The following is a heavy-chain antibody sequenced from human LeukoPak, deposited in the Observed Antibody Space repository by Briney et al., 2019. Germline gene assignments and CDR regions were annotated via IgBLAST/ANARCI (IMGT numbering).Heavy chain of an antibody. V-gene: IGHV3-23*05. J-gene: IGHJ3*01. D-gene: IGHD4-11*01. CDR1: GFTFSSYA. CDR2: IFSDSGT. CDR3: GRDPNGNYVGAFEF. Sequence: GGSLRLSCIASGFTFSSYAMTWVRQAPGKWLEWVSSIFSDSGTSYGDSVKGRFTISRDNSKNTVFLQMDSLRAEDTAIFYCGRDPNGNYVGAFEFWSRGTLVTVSS.